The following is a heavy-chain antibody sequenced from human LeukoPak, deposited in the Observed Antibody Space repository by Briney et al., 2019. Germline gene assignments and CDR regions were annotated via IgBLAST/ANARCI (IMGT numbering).Heavy chain of an antibody. D-gene: IGHD1-14*01. CDR1: GGSISSGGYY. Sequence: PSQTLSLTCTVSGGSISSGGYYWSWIRQHPGKGLEWIGYIYYSGSTYYNPSLKSRVTISVDTSKNQFSLKLSSVTAADTAVYYCARAFLAEYYFDYWGQGTLVTVSS. V-gene: IGHV4-31*03. CDR3: ARAFLAEYYFDY. CDR2: IYYSGST. J-gene: IGHJ4*02.